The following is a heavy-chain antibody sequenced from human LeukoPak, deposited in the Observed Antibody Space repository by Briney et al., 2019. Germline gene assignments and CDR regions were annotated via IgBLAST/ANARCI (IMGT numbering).Heavy chain of an antibody. V-gene: IGHV1-2*02. J-gene: IGHJ6*02. CDR2: INPNSGGT. D-gene: IGHD6-19*01. CDR1: GYTFSGYY. Sequence: GASVKVSCKAPGYTFSGYYMHWVRQAPGQGLEWMGWINPNSGGTNYAQKFQGRVTMTRDTSISTAYMELSRLRSDDTAVYYCARSRYSSGEYYGIDVWGQGTTVTVSS. CDR3: ARSRYSSGEYYGIDV.